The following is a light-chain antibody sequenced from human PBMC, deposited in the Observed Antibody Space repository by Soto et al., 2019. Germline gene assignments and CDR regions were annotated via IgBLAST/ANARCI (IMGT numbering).Light chain of an antibody. CDR1: QDISKY. CDR3: QQYDNLPYT. J-gene: IGKJ2*01. V-gene: IGKV1-33*01. Sequence: DLQMTQSPSPLSASVGDRVTITCQASQDISKYLNWYQQKPGKVPKLVIYDASNLETGVPSRFSGSGSGTDFTFTISSLQPEDIATYYCQQYDNLPYTFGQGTKLEIK. CDR2: DAS.